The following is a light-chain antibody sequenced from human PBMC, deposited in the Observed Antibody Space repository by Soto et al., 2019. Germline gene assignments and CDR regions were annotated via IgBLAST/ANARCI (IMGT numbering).Light chain of an antibody. J-gene: IGKJ1*01. CDR1: QSVSIK. CDR2: DTS. Sequence: EIVMTPSQATLSVSPGERATLSSRASQSVSIKLAWYQQKPGQAPRLLIYDTSTRATGIPSRFSGSGSGTEFTLTISSLQPDDFATYYCQQYNSYSTFRQGTKVDIK. CDR3: QQYNSYST. V-gene: IGKV3-15*01.